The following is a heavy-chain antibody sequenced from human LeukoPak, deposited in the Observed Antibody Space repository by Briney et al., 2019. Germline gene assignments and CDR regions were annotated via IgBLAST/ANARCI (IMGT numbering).Heavy chain of an antibody. CDR2: ISSSGSTM. D-gene: IGHD5-12*01. V-gene: IGHV3-11*01. J-gene: IGHJ4*02. CDR3: ARDPGSGYEEHFDY. CDR1: GFTVSSNY. Sequence: GGSLRLSCAASGFTVSSNYMSWVRQAPGKGLEWVSYISSSGSTMYYTDSVKGRFTISRDNAKDSLYLQMNSLRAEDTAVYYCARDPGSGYEEHFDYWGQGILVTVSS.